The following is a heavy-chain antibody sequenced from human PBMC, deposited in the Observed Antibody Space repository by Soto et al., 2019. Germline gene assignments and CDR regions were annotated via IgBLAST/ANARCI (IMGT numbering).Heavy chain of an antibody. CDR1: GFTFSSYG. Sequence: QVQLVESGGGVVQPGRSLRLSCAASGFTFSSYGMHWVRQAPGKGLEWVAVILYDGSNKYYADSVKGRFTISRDNSKNTLYLQMNSLRAEDTAVYYCARHSQTLGDPETFDYWGQGTLVTVSS. D-gene: IGHD2-21*02. CDR2: ILYDGSNK. V-gene: IGHV3-33*01. CDR3: ARHSQTLGDPETFDY. J-gene: IGHJ4*02.